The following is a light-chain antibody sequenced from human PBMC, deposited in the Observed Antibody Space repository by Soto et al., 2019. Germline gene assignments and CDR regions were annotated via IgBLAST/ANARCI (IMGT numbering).Light chain of an antibody. CDR2: GAS. CDR1: QSVSNN. V-gene: IGKV3-15*01. CDR3: QQYNNWPPLT. Sequence: EIVMTQSPVTLSVSPGERATLSCRASQSVSNNLAWYQQKPGQAPRLLIYGASTRATGTPARFSGSGSGTEFTLTISSLQSEDFAVYYCQQYNNWPPLTFGGGTKVDI. J-gene: IGKJ4*01.